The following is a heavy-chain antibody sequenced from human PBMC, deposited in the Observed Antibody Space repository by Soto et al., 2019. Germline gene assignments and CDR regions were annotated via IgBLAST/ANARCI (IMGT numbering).Heavy chain of an antibody. Sequence: SEALSLTCAVYGGSVSGHSWTWIRQSPGKGLEWIGDINHSGRVNYSPSLKSRVTISLDTSKNQFSLTLSAVTAADTAMYYCSTRAYDTNGYYRFDPWGQGTLVTVSP. J-gene: IGHJ5*01. D-gene: IGHD3-22*01. CDR3: STRAYDTNGYYRFDP. CDR1: GGSVSGHS. CDR2: INHSGRV. V-gene: IGHV4-34*01.